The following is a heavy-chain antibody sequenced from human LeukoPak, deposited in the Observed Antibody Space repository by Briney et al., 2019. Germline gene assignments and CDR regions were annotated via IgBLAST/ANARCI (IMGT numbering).Heavy chain of an antibody. V-gene: IGHV1-2*06. CDR1: GYTFTGYY. Sequence: ASVKVSCKAFGYTFTGYYIHWVRQAPGQGLEWMGRINPNTGGTNYAQKFQGRVTMTRDTSITTAYMELSRLTSDDTAIYYCAKVPPSITAAGNWLDPWGQGALVTVSS. J-gene: IGHJ5*02. CDR2: INPNTGGT. CDR3: AKVPPSITAAGNWLDP. D-gene: IGHD6-13*01.